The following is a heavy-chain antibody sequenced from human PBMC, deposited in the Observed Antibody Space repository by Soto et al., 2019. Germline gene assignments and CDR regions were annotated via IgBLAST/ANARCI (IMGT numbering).Heavy chain of an antibody. J-gene: IGHJ4*02. CDR2: ISGSGGST. Sequence: EVQLLESGGGLVQPGGSLRLSCAASGFTFSSYAMSWVRQAPGKGLEWVSAISGSGGSTYYADSVKGRFTISRDNSKNTLYLQMNSLRAEDTAVYYCAIPPQGWWSYFDYRGQGTLITVSS. CDR1: GFTFSSYA. CDR3: AIPPQGWWSYFDY. V-gene: IGHV3-23*01. D-gene: IGHD2-15*01.